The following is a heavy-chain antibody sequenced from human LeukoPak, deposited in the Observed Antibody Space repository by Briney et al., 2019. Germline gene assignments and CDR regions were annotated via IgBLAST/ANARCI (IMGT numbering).Heavy chain of an antibody. V-gene: IGHV3-23*01. CDR1: GFTFSTYA. J-gene: IGHJ4*02. D-gene: IGHD4-17*01. CDR2: ISGSGGST. CDR3: AKSEYGDPYYFDY. Sequence: PGGSLRLSCAASGFTFSTYAMSWVRQAPGEGLEWVSAISGSGGSTYYADSVKGRFTISRGNSKNTLYLQMNSLRAEDTAVYYCAKSEYGDPYYFDYWGQGTLVTVSS.